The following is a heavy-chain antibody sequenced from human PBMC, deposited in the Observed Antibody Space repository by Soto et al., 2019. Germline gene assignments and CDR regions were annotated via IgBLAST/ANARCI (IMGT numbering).Heavy chain of an antibody. J-gene: IGHJ4*02. CDR3: TRSTSWNYEYYFDY. Sequence: ESGPTLVNPKQTLILTCAFSGFSLSRKGMSVSWIRQPPGKALEFLALIDWEEEKFYSPSLRTRLTVSKDTSKSQVVLTLTNVDPVDTATYYCTRSTSWNYEYYFDYWGQGTLVTVSS. V-gene: IGHV2-70*01. D-gene: IGHD1-7*01. CDR1: GFSLSRKGMS. CDR2: IDWEEEK.